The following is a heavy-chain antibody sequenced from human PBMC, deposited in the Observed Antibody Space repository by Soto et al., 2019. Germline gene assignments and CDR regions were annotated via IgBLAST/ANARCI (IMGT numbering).Heavy chain of an antibody. V-gene: IGHV1-69*01. CDR1: GGTFSSYA. CDR3: AERPLYYYGSGSGYYYGMDV. J-gene: IGHJ6*02. CDR2: IIPIFGTA. D-gene: IGHD3-10*01. Sequence: QVQLVQSGAEVKKPGSSVKVSCKASGGTFSSYAISWVRQAPGQGLEWMGGIIPIFGTANYAQKFQGRVTITADESTSTAYMELSSLRSEDTAVYYCAERPLYYYGSGSGYYYGMDVWGQGTTVTVSS.